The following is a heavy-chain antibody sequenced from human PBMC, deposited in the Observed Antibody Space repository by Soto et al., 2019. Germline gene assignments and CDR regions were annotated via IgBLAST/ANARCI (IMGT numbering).Heavy chain of an antibody. V-gene: IGHV3-11*01. CDR2: INNGGDIV. D-gene: IGHD4-17*01. Sequence: QVHLEESGGGLVKPGQSLRLSCATSGFIFSDYYMAWIRQAPGKGLEWIGYINNGGDIVHYSDAVRGRFRISRDNTKMSLYLQMTRLRAEDTAIYYCARDFSKTTVGVVDSWGQGALVTVSS. CDR3: ARDFSKTTVGVVDS. CDR1: GFIFSDYY. J-gene: IGHJ4*02.